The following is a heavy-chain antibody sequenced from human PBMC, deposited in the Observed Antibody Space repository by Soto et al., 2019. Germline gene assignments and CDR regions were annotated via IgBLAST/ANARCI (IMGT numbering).Heavy chain of an antibody. V-gene: IGHV3-23*01. CDR2: ISGDGLST. J-gene: IGHJ3*02. Sequence: GGSLRLSCAGSGSTFTDFTMTWVRQAPGKGLEWVSAISGDGLSTYYAGSVKGRFTISRDNSKTTLYLQMNSLRAEGTAVYYCARRPDAFDIWGRGTMVT. CDR1: GSTFTDFT. CDR3: ARRPDAFDI.